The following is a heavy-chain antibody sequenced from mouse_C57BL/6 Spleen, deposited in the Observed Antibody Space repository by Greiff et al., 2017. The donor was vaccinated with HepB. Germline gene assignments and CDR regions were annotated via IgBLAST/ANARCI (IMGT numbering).Heavy chain of an antibody. J-gene: IGHJ3*01. CDR2: IDPEDGDT. D-gene: IGHD1-1*01. CDR3: TTPYYGSSYGWFAY. CDR1: GFNIKDYY. Sequence: EVQLQQSGAELVRPGASVKLSCTASGFNIKDYYMHWVKQRPEQGLEWIGRIDPEDGDTEYAPKFQGKATMTADTSSNTAYLQLSSLTSEDTAVYYFTTPYYGSSYGWFAYWGQGTLVTVSA. V-gene: IGHV14-1*01.